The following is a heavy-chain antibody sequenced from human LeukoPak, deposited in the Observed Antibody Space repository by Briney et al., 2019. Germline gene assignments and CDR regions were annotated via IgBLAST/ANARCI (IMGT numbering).Heavy chain of an antibody. J-gene: IGHJ4*02. CDR1: GYTFIDYY. V-gene: IGHV1-2*02. CDR2: INPRTGST. CDR3: ARTHSNCFDY. Sequence: ASVKVSCKASGYTFIDYYLHWIRQAPGRSLEWMGLINPRTGSTDYAQIFQGRVTMTRDTSISTASMELKGLTSDDTAVYFCARTHSNCFDYWGQGTLVTVSS.